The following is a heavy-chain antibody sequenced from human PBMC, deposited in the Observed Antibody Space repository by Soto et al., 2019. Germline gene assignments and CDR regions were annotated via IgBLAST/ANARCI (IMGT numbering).Heavy chain of an antibody. CDR2: IIPILGTA. J-gene: IGHJ4*02. V-gene: IGHV1-69*08. D-gene: IGHD6-13*01. CDR1: GGTFSSYT. Sequence: QVQLVQSGAEVKKPGSSVKVSCKASGGTFSSYTISWVRQAPGQGLEWMGRIIPILGTANYAQKFQGRVTITADKSTSTAYMELSSLRSEETAVYYCATSPGIAAAPLGYWGQGTLVTVSS. CDR3: ATSPGIAAAPLGY.